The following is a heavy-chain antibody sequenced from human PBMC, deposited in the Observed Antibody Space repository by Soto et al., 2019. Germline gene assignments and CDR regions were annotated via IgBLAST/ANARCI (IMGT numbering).Heavy chain of an antibody. CDR2: INPNSGGT. D-gene: IGHD5-12*01. J-gene: IGHJ6*03. V-gene: IGHV1-2*04. CDR3: ARDRGDSGYDSYYYYYMDL. Sequence: ASVKVSCKASGYTFTGYYMHWVRQAPGQGLEWMGWINPNSGGTNYAQKFQGWVTMTRDASISTAYMELSRLRSDDTAVYYCARDRGDSGYDSYYYYYMDLWGKGTTVTVSS. CDR1: GYTFTGYY.